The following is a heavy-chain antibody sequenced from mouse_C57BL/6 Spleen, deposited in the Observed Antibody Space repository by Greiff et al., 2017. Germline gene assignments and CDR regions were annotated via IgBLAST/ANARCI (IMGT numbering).Heavy chain of an antibody. CDR2: IYPGSGTT. D-gene: IGHD4-1*01. J-gene: IGHJ4*01. CDR1: GYSFTSYY. CDR3: AREGDQWDDYALDD. Sequence: QVQLQQSGPELVKPGASVKISCTASGYSFTSYYIHWVKQRPGQGLEWIGWIYPGSGTTKYNEKFKGQVTLTADTSSSTAYMQLSSLTSEDSAVYYCAREGDQWDDYALDDWGQGTSVTVSS. V-gene: IGHV1-66*01.